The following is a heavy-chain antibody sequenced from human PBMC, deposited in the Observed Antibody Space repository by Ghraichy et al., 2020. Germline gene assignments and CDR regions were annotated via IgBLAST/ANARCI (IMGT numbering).Heavy chain of an antibody. D-gene: IGHD1-7*01. CDR1: GGSISSSNFY. Sequence: TLSLTCTVSGGSISSSNFYWGWIRQPPGKGLEWIGHIYYSGSTYYNPSLKSRVTISADTSKNQFSLKVRSVTAADTAVYYCARVPGTTVDYWGQGILVTVSS. CDR3: ARVPGTTVDY. V-gene: IGHV4-39*07. J-gene: IGHJ4*02. CDR2: IYYSGST.